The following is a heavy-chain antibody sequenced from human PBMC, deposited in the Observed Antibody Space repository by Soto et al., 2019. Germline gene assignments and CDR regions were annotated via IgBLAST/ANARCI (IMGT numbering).Heavy chain of an antibody. Sequence: QTLTLTCAISGDSVSSNNAAWNWIRLSPSRGLEWLGRTYYRSKWYSVSAVSVKSRATIKPDTSKNQFSLQLNSVTPEDSGVYYCARGPAILNPWGQGIQVTVSS. V-gene: IGHV6-1*01. J-gene: IGHJ5*02. CDR2: TYYRSKWYS. CDR3: ARGPAILNP. CDR1: GDSVSSNNAA.